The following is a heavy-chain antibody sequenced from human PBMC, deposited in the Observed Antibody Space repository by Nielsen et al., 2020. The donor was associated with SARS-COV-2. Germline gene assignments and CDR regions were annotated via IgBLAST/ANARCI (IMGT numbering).Heavy chain of an antibody. V-gene: IGHV1-2*04. J-gene: IGHJ4*02. D-gene: IGHD5-18*01. CDR1: GYTFTGYY. CDR2: INPNSGGT. CDR3: ASLYSYGYPFDY. Sequence: ASVKVSCKASGYTFTGYYMHWVRQAPGQGLEWMGWINPNSGGTNYAQKFQGWVTMTRDTSISTAYMELSRLRSDDTAVYYCASLYSYGYPFDYWGQGTLVTVSS.